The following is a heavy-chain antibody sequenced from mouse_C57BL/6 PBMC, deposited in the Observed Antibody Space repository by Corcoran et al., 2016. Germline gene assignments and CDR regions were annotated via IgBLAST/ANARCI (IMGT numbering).Heavy chain of an antibody. CDR2: INPYNGGT. CDR1: GYTFTDYY. CDR3: AVYDYGGAWFAY. V-gene: IGHV1-19*01. Sequence: EVQLQQSGPVLVKPGASVKMSCKASGYTFTDYYMNWVKQSHGKSLEWIGVINPYNGGTSYNQKFKGKATLTVDKSSSTAYMELNSLTSEDSAVYDCAVYDYGGAWFAYWSQGTLATVSA. J-gene: IGHJ3*01. D-gene: IGHD2-4*01.